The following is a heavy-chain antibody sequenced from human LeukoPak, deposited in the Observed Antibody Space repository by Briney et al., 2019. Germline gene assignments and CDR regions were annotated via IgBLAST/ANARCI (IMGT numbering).Heavy chain of an antibody. D-gene: IGHD2-2*01. CDR2: VYTSGST. J-gene: IGHJ5*02. V-gene: IGHV4-4*07. CDR1: GGSISSYY. Sequence: SETLSLTCTVSGGSISSYYWSWIRQPAGKGLEWIWRVYTSGSTNYNPSLKSRVTMSVDTSKNQFSLKLSSVTAADTAVYYCARDMRALIPAATSNWFDPWGQGTLVTVSS. CDR3: ARDMRALIPAATSNWFDP.